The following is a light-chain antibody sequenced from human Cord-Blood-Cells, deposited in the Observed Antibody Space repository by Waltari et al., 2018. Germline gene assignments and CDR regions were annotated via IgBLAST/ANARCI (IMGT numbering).Light chain of an antibody. J-gene: IGKJ1*01. V-gene: IGKV1-5*03. CDR3: QQYNSYWT. CDR1: QSISSW. Sequence: DLQMTQSPSTLSASVGDRVTITCRASQSISSWLAWYKQKPGKAPKLLIYKASSLESWVPSRFSGSGSGTEFTLTISSLQPDDFATYYCQQYNSYWTFGQGTKVEIK. CDR2: KAS.